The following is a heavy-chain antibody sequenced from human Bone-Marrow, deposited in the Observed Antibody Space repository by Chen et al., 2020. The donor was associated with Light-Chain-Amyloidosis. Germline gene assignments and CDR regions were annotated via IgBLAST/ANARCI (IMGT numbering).Heavy chain of an antibody. V-gene: IGHV3-74*01. CDR2: INSAGSST. CDR1: GFTFSSYW. D-gene: IGHD1-20*01. CDR3: TTQGVITGMRY. J-gene: IGHJ4*02. Sequence: EVQLVESGGGLVQPGGSLRLSCAASGFTFSSYWIHWVRQAPGKGLVGVSRINSAGSSTSYADSVKGRFTISRENAKNTLYLQMSSLRAEDTAVYYCTTQGVITGMRYWGQGTLVTVSS.